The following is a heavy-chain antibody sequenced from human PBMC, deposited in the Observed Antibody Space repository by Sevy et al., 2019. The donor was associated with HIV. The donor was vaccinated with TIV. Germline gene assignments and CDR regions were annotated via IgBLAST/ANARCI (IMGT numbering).Heavy chain of an antibody. Sequence: GGSLRLSCAASGFTFSTYWMNWVRQVPGKGLVWVSRINIDGSGTTYAGSVKGRLTISRDNAKNKLYLQMNSLRVEDTAVYYCARVNIPAADWGQGALVTVSS. CDR1: GFTFSTYW. CDR2: INIDGSGT. J-gene: IGHJ4*02. CDR3: ARVNIPAAD. V-gene: IGHV3-74*01. D-gene: IGHD6-13*01.